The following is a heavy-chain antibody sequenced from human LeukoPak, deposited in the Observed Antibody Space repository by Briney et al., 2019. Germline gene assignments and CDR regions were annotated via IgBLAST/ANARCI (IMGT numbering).Heavy chain of an antibody. V-gene: IGHV3-23*01. J-gene: IGHJ3*02. Sequence: GGSLRLSCAASGFSFSSYAMSWVRQAPGKGLEWVSTISGRGGSTYYADSVKGRFTISRDNSKNTLYLQMSSLRAEDTAVYYCVPEGFDIWGQGTMVTVSS. CDR3: VPEGFDI. CDR2: ISGRGGST. CDR1: GFSFSSYA.